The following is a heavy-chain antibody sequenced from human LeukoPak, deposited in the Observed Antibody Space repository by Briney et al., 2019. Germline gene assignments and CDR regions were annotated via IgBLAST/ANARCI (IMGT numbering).Heavy chain of an antibody. J-gene: IGHJ4*02. CDR1: GFTFSDSA. CDR3: TRYYYDGSGYYYLFDY. V-gene: IGHV3-73*01. CDR2: IRSKTNSYAT. D-gene: IGHD3-22*01. Sequence: GGSLRLSCAASGFTFSDSAMHWVRQASGKGLEWVGRIRSKTNSYATAYAASVKGRFTISRDDSKNTAYLQMNSLKTEDTAVYYCTRYYYDGSGYYYLFDYWGQGTLVTVSS.